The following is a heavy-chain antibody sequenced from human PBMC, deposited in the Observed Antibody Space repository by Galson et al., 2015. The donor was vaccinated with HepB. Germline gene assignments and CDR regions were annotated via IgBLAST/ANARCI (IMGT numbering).Heavy chain of an antibody. CDR1: GFTFSSYA. CDR2: ISGGGDST. D-gene: IGHD6-19*01. Sequence: SLRLSCAASGFTFSSYAVTWVRQAPGKGLEWVSGISGGGDSTYYADSMVGRFTISRDNSKNTLFLQMNSLRVEDTAIYYCAKDRRYNSAWRAFDLWGQGTLVIVSS. J-gene: IGHJ3*01. V-gene: IGHV3-23*01. CDR3: AKDRRYNSAWRAFDL.